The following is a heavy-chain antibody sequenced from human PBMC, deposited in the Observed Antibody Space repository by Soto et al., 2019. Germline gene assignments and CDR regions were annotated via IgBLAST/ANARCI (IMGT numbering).Heavy chain of an antibody. D-gene: IGHD1-7*01. Sequence: QVQLVESGGGLVKPGGSLRLSCAASGFTFDNYYMSWIRQAPGKGLEWVSYISSSDGTTNYADSLKGRFTISRDNAKNSLYLQMNSLRAEDTAVYYCAREINYSKYPRVIDYWGQGTLVTVSS. CDR3: AREINYSKYPRVIDY. J-gene: IGHJ4*02. CDR1: GFTFDNYY. CDR2: ISSSDGTT. V-gene: IGHV3-11*01.